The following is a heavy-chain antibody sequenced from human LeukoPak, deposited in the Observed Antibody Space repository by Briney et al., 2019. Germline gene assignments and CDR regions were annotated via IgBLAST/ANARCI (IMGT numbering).Heavy chain of an antibody. CDR1: GYTFTRSA. D-gene: IGHD4-17*01. J-gene: IGHJ4*02. V-gene: IGHV1-46*01. Sequence: ASVKVSCKASGYTFTRSAMNWVRQAPGQGLEWMGIINPSGGSTSYAQKFQGRVTMTRDTSTSTVYMELSSLRSEDTAVYYCARATTVTTVDYWGQGTLVTVSS. CDR2: INPSGGST. CDR3: ARATTVTTVDY.